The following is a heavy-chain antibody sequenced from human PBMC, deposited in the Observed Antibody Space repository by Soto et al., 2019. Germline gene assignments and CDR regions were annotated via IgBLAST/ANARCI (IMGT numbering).Heavy chain of an antibody. D-gene: IGHD5-12*01. CDR1: GFSLSTSGVG. V-gene: IGHV2-5*02. CDR3: AHVYGGYDNFDY. Sequence: QITLKESGPTLVKPTQTLTLTCTFSGFSLSTSGVGVGWIRQPPGKALEWLALIYWDDDKRYSPSLKIRLTITKDTSKNQVVLTMTNMDPVDTATYYCAHVYGGYDNFDYWGQGTLVPVSS. CDR2: IYWDDDK. J-gene: IGHJ4*02.